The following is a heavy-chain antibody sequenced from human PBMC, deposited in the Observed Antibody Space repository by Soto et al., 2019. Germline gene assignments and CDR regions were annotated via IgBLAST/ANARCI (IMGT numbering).Heavy chain of an antibody. J-gene: IGHJ5*02. V-gene: IGHV4-38-2*01. D-gene: IGHD2-2*01. CDR2: IYHSGST. CDR1: GYSISSGYY. CDR3: ARGGKYKLLFEGSWFDP. Sequence: SETLSLTCAVSGYSISSGYYWGWIRQPPGKGLEWIGSIYHSGSTYYNPSLKSRVTISVDTSKNQFSLKLSSVTAADTAVYYCARGGKYKLLFEGSWFDPWGQGTLVTVSS.